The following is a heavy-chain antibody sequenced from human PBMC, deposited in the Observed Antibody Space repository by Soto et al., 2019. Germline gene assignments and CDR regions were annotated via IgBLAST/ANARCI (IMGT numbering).Heavy chain of an antibody. J-gene: IGHJ6*02. CDR3: ARDCLWYNWNDFPDYYYGMDV. V-gene: IGHV3-30-3*01. Sequence: QVQLVESGGGVVQPGRSLRLSCAASGFTFSSYAMHWVRQAPGKGLAWVAVISYDGSNKYYADSVKGRFTISRHNSKNTLYLQMNSLRAEDTAVYYCARDCLWYNWNDFPDYYYGMDVWGQGTTVTVSS. CDR2: ISYDGSNK. CDR1: GFTFSSYA. D-gene: IGHD1-1*01.